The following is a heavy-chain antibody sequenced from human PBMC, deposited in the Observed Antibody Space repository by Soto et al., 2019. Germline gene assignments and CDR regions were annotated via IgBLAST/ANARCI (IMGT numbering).Heavy chain of an antibody. Sequence: QLQLQESGPGLVKPSETLSLTCTVSGGSISSSSYYLGWIRQPPGKGLEWIGSIHYSGSTYYNPSLKSRITISVDTSKNQFSLKLSSVTAADTAVYYCARNQQWLVQPCFDYWGQGTLVTVSS. CDR2: IHYSGST. CDR1: GGSISSSSYY. J-gene: IGHJ4*02. CDR3: ARNQQWLVQPCFDY. V-gene: IGHV4-39*01. D-gene: IGHD6-19*01.